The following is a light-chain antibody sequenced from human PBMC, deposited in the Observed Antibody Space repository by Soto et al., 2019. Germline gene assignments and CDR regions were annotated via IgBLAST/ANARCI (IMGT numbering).Light chain of an antibody. Sequence: QSVLTQPPSTSGTPGQIVSISCSGSTSTIGRNSVNWYQQFPGTAPKLLISSNNPRPSGVPDRYPGSKSGTSASLVISGRQSEDEADYYCGAWEDSLNYWVFGGGTKVTVL. J-gene: IGLJ3*02. CDR3: GAWEDSLNYWV. V-gene: IGLV1-44*01. CDR1: TSTIGRNS. CDR2: SNN.